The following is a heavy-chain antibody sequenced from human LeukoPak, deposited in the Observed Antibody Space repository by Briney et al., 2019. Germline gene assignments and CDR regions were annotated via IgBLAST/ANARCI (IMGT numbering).Heavy chain of an antibody. J-gene: IGHJ4*02. V-gene: IGHV3-66*02. Sequence: PGGSLTLSCAVWGFNLSSNYRRGLRQSRGGGVEWVSVIFSGGSAYDVASVKGRLTISRDNSKNTLYLQINSLRVEDTAVYYCASFLGGYSSFHWGQGTLVAVSS. CDR2: IFSGGSA. CDR1: GFNLSSNY. CDR3: ASFLGGYSSFH. D-gene: IGHD3-22*01.